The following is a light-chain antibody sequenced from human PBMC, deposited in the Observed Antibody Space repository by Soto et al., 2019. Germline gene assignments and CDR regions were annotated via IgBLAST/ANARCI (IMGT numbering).Light chain of an antibody. CDR1: SSDIGGYDY. CDR2: DVN. Sequence: QSALTQPASVSGSPGQSITLSCTGTSSDIGGYDYVSWYQRHPGKAPKLIIYDVNNRPSGVSNRFSGSKSGNTASLTISGLQAEDEADYYSTSYASGSSHVVFVGGTKLTVL. J-gene: IGLJ2*01. CDR3: TSYASGSSHVV. V-gene: IGLV2-14*01.